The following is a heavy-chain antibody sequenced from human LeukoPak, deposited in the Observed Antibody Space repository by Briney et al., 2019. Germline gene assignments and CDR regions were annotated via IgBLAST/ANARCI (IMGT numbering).Heavy chain of an antibody. CDR2: IGTSSTTI. V-gene: IGHV3-48*01. CDR1: GFTVNRNY. Sequence: GGSLRLSCAASGFTVNRNYMNWVRQPPGKGLEWVSNIGTSSTTIYYADSVKGRFTISRDNAKNSLYLQMNSLRADDTAVYYCARFAAGGSYYYYMDVWGKGTTVTVSS. CDR3: ARFAAGGSYYYYMDV. J-gene: IGHJ6*03. D-gene: IGHD6-25*01.